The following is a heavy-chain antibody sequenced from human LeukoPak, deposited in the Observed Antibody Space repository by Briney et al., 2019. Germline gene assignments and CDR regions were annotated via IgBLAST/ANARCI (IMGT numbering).Heavy chain of an antibody. CDR1: GGSISSGGYY. D-gene: IGHD3-22*01. V-gene: IGHV4-31*03. Sequence: SETLSLTCTASGGSISSGGYYWSWIRQHPGKGLEWIGYIYYSGSTYYNPSLKSRVTISVDTSKNQFSLKLSSVTAADTAVYYCARDYYDNSTYWNAFDIWGRGTMVTVSA. J-gene: IGHJ3*02. CDR2: IYYSGST. CDR3: ARDYYDNSTYWNAFDI.